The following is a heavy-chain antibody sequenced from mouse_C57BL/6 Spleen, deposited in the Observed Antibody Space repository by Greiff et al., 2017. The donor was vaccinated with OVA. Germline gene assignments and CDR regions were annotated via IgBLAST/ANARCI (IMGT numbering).Heavy chain of an antibody. CDR1: GYTFTSYW. Sequence: QVQLQQPGAELVRPGTSVKLSCKASGYTFTSYWMHWVKQRPGQGLEWIGVIDPSDSYTNYNQKFKGKATLTVDTSSSTAYMQLSSLTSEDSAVYYCARDGGSSSYWYFDVWGTGTTVTVSS. D-gene: IGHD1-1*01. CDR2: IDPSDSYT. J-gene: IGHJ1*03. V-gene: IGHV1-59*01. CDR3: ARDGGSSSYWYFDV.